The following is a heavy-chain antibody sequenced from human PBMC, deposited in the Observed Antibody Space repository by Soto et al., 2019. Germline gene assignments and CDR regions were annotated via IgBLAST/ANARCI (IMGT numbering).Heavy chain of an antibody. CDR1: GFTVSSKY. V-gene: IGHV3-66*01. Sequence: EVHLVESGGGLVQPGGSLRLSCAASGFTVSSKYMSWVRQAPGKGLAWVSLIQSGGPTYYADSVKGRFTISRDTSENTLHLQMDSLRAEDTAVYYCARDDVLCDGGRCYGVPLDVWRKGTTVPVSS. CDR3: ARDDVLCDGGRCYGVPLDV. J-gene: IGHJ6*04. D-gene: IGHD2-15*01. CDR2: IQSGGPT.